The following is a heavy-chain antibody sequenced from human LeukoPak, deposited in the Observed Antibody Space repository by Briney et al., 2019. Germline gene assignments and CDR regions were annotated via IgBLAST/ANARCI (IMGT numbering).Heavy chain of an antibody. V-gene: IGHV1-69*05. J-gene: IGHJ4*02. Sequence: GASVKVSCKASGGTFSSYAISWVRQAPGQGLEWMGGIIPIFGTANYAQKFQGRVTITTDESTSTAYMELSSLRSEDTAVYYCARDKGHCSSTSCYLTHFDYWGQGTLVTVSS. CDR1: GGTFSSYA. CDR3: ARDKGHCSSTSCYLTHFDY. D-gene: IGHD2-2*01. CDR2: IIPIFGTA.